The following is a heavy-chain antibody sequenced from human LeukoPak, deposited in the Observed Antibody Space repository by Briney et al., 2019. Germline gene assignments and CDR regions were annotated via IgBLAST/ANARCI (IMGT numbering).Heavy chain of an antibody. V-gene: IGHV5-51*01. CDR1: VYSFTTYW. CDR3: ARLALDGGNYFDY. D-gene: IGHD3-16*01. Sequence: GESLKISCQASVYSFTTYWIGWVRQMPGKGLERMGIIYPGDFDIRYSPSFQGQVTFSTDKSISTAYLQWNSLKASDTAMYYCARLALDGGNYFDYWGQGTLVSVSS. J-gene: IGHJ4*02. CDR2: IYPGDFDI.